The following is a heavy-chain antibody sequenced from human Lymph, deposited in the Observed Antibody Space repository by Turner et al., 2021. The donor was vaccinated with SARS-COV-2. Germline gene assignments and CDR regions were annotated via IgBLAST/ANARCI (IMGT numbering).Heavy chain of an antibody. CDR2: FDPEDGET. Sequence: QVQLVQSGAEVKQPGASVKVSCKVSGYTLPELSMHWVRQTPGKGLEWMGGFDPEDGETIYAQNLQGRVTMTEETSTDTAYMDLSSLRSEDTAVYYCATAPAAVVTGWFDPWGQGTLVTVS. J-gene: IGHJ5*02. V-gene: IGHV1-24*01. D-gene: IGHD2-15*01. CDR1: GYTLPELS. CDR3: ATAPAAVVTGWFDP.